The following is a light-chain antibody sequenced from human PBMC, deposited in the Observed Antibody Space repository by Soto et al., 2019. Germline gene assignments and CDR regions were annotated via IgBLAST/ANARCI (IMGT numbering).Light chain of an antibody. V-gene: IGKV3-15*01. J-gene: IGKJ5*01. CDR3: QQYNNWPPVT. CDR1: QSVSVY. CDR2: TAS. Sequence: IVFTQSPGTLSLSPGERAPLSCRASQSVSVYLAWYQQKPGQAPRLLIHTASTRATGIPARFSGSGSGTEFTLTISSLQSEDFAVYYCQQYNNWPPVTFGQGTRLEIK.